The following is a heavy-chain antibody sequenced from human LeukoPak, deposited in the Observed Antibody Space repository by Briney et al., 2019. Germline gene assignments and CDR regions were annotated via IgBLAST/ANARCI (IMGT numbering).Heavy chain of an antibody. V-gene: IGHV5-51*01. CDR1: GYSFTSYW. Sequence: GESLKISCKGSGYSFTSYWIGWVRQMPGKGLEWMGIIYPGDSDTGYSPSFQGQVTISADKFISTAYLQWSSLKASDTAMYYCAAGVYSSGWYDYYYMDVWGKGTTVTVSS. D-gene: IGHD6-19*01. J-gene: IGHJ6*03. CDR3: AAGVYSSGWYDYYYMDV. CDR2: IYPGDSDT.